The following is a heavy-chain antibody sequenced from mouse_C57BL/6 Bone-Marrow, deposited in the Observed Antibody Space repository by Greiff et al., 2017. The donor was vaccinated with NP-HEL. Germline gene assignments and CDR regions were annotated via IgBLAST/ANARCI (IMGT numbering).Heavy chain of an antibody. CDR3: ARSDYDGYYVGYFDV. V-gene: IGHV5-17*01. CDR2: ISSGSSTI. CDR1: GFTFSDYG. D-gene: IGHD2-3*01. Sequence: EVKLMESGGGLVKPGGSLKLSCAASGFTFSDYGMHWVRQAPEKGLEWVAYISSGSSTIYYADTVKGRFTISRDNAKNTLFLQMTSLRSEDTAMYYCARSDYDGYYVGYFDVWGTGTTVTVSS. J-gene: IGHJ1*03.